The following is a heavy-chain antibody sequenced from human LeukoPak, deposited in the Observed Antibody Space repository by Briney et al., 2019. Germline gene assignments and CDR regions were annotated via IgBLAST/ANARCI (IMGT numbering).Heavy chain of an antibody. CDR2: SGSGGST. D-gene: IGHD3-3*01. CDR3: AKDFWGGYYPTY. CDR1: GFTFSSYA. J-gene: IGHJ4*02. Sequence: PGGSLRLSCAASGFTFSSYAMSWVRQAPGKGLEWVSGSGSGGSTHYADSVKGRFTISRDNSKNTLYLQMNSLRAEDTAVYYCAKDFWGGYYPTYWGQGTLVTVSS. V-gene: IGHV3-23*01.